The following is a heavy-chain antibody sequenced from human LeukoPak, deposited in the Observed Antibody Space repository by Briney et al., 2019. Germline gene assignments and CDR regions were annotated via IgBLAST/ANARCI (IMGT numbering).Heavy chain of an antibody. Sequence: GGSLRLSCAASGFTFSTYAMTWVRQAPGKGLEWVSGISTSGDRTYYADSVKGRFTISRDNSKNTLYLQMNSLRAEDTAEYYCARSAVGTSCCTAVDYCGQGTLVTVSS. V-gene: IGHV3-23*01. CDR1: GFTFSTYA. CDR3: ARSAVGTSCCTAVDY. J-gene: IGHJ4*02. D-gene: IGHD1-26*01. CDR2: ISTSGDRT.